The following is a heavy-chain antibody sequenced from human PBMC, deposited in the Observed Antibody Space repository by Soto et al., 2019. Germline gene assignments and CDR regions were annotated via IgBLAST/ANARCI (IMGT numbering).Heavy chain of an antibody. CDR3: AKTLRNRNYFDY. V-gene: IGHV3-23*01. CDR1: GFTFSLYV. D-gene: IGHD3-16*01. J-gene: IGHJ4*02. CDR2: ITDSGGNT. Sequence: GSLRLSCAASGFTFSLYVMSWVRQAPGKGLEWVSTITDSGGNTFYADSVKGRFTISRDNSKNTLSLQMNSLRAEDTAVYYCAKTLRNRNYFDYWGQGTLVTVSS.